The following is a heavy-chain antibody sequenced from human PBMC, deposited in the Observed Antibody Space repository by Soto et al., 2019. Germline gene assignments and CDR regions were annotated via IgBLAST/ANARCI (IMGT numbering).Heavy chain of an antibody. J-gene: IGHJ6*02. CDR1: GYTFTGYY. CDR2: INPNSGGT. V-gene: IGHV1-2*02. CDR3: ARDLNDFWSGYGMDV. Sequence: ASVKVSCKASGYTFTGYYMHWVRQAPGQGLEWMGWINPNSGGTNYAQKFQGRVTMTTDTSTSTAYMELRSLRSDDTAVYYCARDLNDFWSGYGMDVWGQGTTVTVSS. D-gene: IGHD3-3*01.